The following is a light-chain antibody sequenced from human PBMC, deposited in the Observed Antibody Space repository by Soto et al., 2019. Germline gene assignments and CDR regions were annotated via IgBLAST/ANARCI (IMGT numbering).Light chain of an antibody. J-gene: IGLJ1*01. Sequence: QSVLTQPACVSVSLGQSITSSCTGTTSDVGGYNYVSWYQQHPGKAPILMIYEVTNRPSGVSNRFSGSKSGNTASLTISGLQVEDEAEYFCGSYTGSITYVFGTGTKVTLL. V-gene: IGLV2-14*01. CDR1: TSDVGGYNY. CDR2: EVT. CDR3: GSYTGSITYV.